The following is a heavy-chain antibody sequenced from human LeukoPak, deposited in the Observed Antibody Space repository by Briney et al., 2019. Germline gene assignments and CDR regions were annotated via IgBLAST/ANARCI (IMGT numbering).Heavy chain of an antibody. J-gene: IGHJ4*02. CDR2: INKDGGEK. Sequence: GGSLRLSCAASGFTFSSYWMSWVRQAPGKGLEWVANINKDGGEKYYVDSVKGRFTISRDNAKNSLYLQMNSLKTDDTAVYYCARASRSGSYFFYWGQGTLVTVSS. D-gene: IGHD1-26*01. V-gene: IGHV3-7*03. CDR1: GFTFSSYW. CDR3: ARASRSGSYFFY.